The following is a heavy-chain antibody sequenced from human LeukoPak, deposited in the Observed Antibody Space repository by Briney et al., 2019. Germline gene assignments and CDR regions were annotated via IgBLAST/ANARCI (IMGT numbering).Heavy chain of an antibody. CDR2: IYYSGST. V-gene: IGHV4-39*01. J-gene: IGHJ4*02. D-gene: IGHD2-15*01. CDR1: GGSISSSSYY. Sequence: ASETVSLTCTVSGGSISSSSYYWGWIRQPPGKGLEWIGSIYYSGSTYYNPSLKSRVTISVDTSKNQFSLKLSSVTAADTAVYYCARLRYRRPLDYWGQGTLVTVSS. CDR3: ARLRYRRPLDY.